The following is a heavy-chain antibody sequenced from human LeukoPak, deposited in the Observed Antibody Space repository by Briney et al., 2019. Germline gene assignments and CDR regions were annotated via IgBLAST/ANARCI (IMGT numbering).Heavy chain of an antibody. CDR3: AREGYTDYETKGFEI. CDR2: INPDSGNP. D-gene: IGHD5-12*01. CDR1: GYTFTGFY. V-gene: IGHV1-2*02. Sequence: GASVKVSCKASGYTFTGFYMHWVRQAPGQGLEWMGGINPDSGNPSSTQKFRGRVTVTRDTSISTVYMELNSLRSDDTAVYYCAREGYTDYETKGFEIWGQGTMVTVSS. J-gene: IGHJ3*02.